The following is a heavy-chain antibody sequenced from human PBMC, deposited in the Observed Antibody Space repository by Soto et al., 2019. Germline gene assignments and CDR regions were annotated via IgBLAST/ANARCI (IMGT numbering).Heavy chain of an antibody. J-gene: IGHJ3*02. D-gene: IGHD3-10*01. V-gene: IGHV3-30*18. CDR3: AKVAMVRGVRGAFDI. CDR1: GFTFSSYG. CDR2: ISYDGSNK. Sequence: QVQLVESGGGVVQPGRSLRLSCAASGFTFSSYGMHWVRQAPGKGLEWVAVISYDGSNKYYADCVKGRFTISRDNSKNTLYLQMNSLRAEDTAVYYCAKVAMVRGVRGAFDIWGQGTMVTVSS.